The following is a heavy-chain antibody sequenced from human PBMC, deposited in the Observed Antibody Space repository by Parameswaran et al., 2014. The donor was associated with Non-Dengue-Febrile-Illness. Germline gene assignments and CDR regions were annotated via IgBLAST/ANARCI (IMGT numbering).Heavy chain of an antibody. Sequence: RWIRQPHGKGLEWIGYIYYSGSTYYNPSLKSRVTISVDTSKNQFSLKLSSVTAADTAVYYCARSGGYCSGGSCYASVWFDPWGQGTLVTVSS. CDR2: IYYSGST. V-gene: IGHV4-30-4*07. D-gene: IGHD2-15*01. CDR3: ARSGGYCSGGSCYASVWFDP. J-gene: IGHJ5*02.